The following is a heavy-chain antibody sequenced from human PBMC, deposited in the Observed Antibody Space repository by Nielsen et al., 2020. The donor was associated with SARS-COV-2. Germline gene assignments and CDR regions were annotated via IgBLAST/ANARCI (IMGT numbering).Heavy chain of an antibody. CDR3: ARDPDIAVAEEYFFDS. Sequence: ASVKVSCKASGYTFTDFYLHWVRQAPGQGLEWMGRINPYSGGTNYAQKFQGTVTMTRDASISTVYMELSGLRSDDTAVYYCARDPDIAVAEEYFFDSWGQGTLVTVSS. D-gene: IGHD6-19*01. CDR1: GYTFTDFY. V-gene: IGHV1-2*06. CDR2: INPYSGGT. J-gene: IGHJ4*02.